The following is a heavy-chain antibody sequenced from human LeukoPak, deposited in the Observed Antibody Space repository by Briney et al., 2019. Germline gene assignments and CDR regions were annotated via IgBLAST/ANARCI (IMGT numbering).Heavy chain of an antibody. CDR1: GFTFSNYG. D-gene: IGHD6-13*01. CDR2: IRYDGSNK. CDR3: AKGSSWCLDS. J-gene: IGHJ4*02. V-gene: IGHV3-30*02. Sequence: GWSLTLSYAASGFTFSNYGLHWVREAPGKGLDAVAFIRYDGSNKYFVDSVKRRFTISRDNSKNTLYLQMNSLRAEDTAVYYCAKGSSWCLDSWGQGTLVTVSS.